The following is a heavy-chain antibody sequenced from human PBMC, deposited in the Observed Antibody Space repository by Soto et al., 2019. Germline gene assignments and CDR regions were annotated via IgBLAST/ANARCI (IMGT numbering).Heavy chain of an antibody. CDR1: GFTFSSYA. D-gene: IGHD3-3*01. Sequence: GGSLRLSCAASGFTFSSYAMSWVRQAPGKGLEWVSAISGSGGSTYYADSVKGRFTISRDNSKNKLYLQMNSLRAEDTAVYYCAEDAASITIFGVVIPNLDYWGQGTLVTVSS. V-gene: IGHV3-23*01. J-gene: IGHJ4*02. CDR2: ISGSGGST. CDR3: AEDAASITIFGVVIPNLDY.